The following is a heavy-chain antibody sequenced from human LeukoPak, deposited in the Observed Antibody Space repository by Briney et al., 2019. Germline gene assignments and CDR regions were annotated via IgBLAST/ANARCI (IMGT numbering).Heavy chain of an antibody. J-gene: IGHJ3*02. V-gene: IGHV4-59*12. D-gene: IGHD3-10*01. CDR3: ARGERLDYYGSGSYFAFDI. CDR1: GGSINNYY. CDR2: VYYTGRT. Sequence: SETLSLTCTVSGGSINNYYWTWIRQPPGKGLECIGYVYYTGRTYYNPSLKSRVTISVDTSKNQFSLKLSSVTAADTAVYYCARGERLDYYGSGSYFAFDIWGQGTMVTVSS.